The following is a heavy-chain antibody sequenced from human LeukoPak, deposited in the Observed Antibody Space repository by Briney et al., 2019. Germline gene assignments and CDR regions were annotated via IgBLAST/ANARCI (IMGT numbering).Heavy chain of an antibody. CDR3: ARGLSLEPEYYYSCYLYV. CDR2: MNPNSGNT. Sequence: ASVKVSCKASGYTFTSYDINLVRQATGRGLEWMGWMNPNSGNTGYAQKFQGRVTMTRNTSINTAYMELSSLRSEDTAVYYCARGLSLEPEYYYSCYLYVWGKGTTVTVSS. J-gene: IGHJ6*03. CDR1: GYTFTSYD. V-gene: IGHV1-8*01. D-gene: IGHD3-3*01.